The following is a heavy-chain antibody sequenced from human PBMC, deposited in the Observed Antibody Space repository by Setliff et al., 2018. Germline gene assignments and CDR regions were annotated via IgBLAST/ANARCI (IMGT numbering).Heavy chain of an antibody. CDR1: GVSVNSLTW. J-gene: IGHJ4*02. CDR2: IYHDGNP. V-gene: IGHV4-28*03. Sequence: PSETLSLTCAVSGVSVNSLTWWSWVRQTPGKGLEWIGFIYHDGNPKFNPSVNYNPSLKSRVTMSIDKSKNQFSLNLRSVTAADTAVYYCTRGGERYNTANWGQGLLVTVSS. CDR3: TRGGERYNTAN. D-gene: IGHD1-1*01.